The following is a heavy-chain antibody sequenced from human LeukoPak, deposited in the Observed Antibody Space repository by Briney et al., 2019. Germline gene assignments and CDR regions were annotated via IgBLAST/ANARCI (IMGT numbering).Heavy chain of an antibody. Sequence: PGGSLRLSCAASGFTFSSYEMNWVRQAPGKGLEWLSYISSGGSTIYYADSVKGRFTISRDNSKNTLDLQMNSLRAEDTAVYYCGKGPYSSSWYYFDYWGQGTLVTVSS. CDR2: ISSGGSTI. V-gene: IGHV3-48*03. CDR1: GFTFSSYE. CDR3: GKGPYSSSWYYFDY. D-gene: IGHD6-13*01. J-gene: IGHJ4*02.